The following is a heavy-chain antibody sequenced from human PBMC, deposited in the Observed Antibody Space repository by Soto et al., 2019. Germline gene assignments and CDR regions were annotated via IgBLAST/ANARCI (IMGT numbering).Heavy chain of an antibody. CDR1: GYTFTSYG. D-gene: IGHD1-26*01. V-gene: IGHV1-18*01. CDR3: ARGVVGATHHFDF. Sequence: QVQLVQSGGEVKKPGASVKVSCKASGYTFTSYGFTWVRQAPGQGLEWMGWISAYNGNTNYAQMLQGRVTMTTDTPTSTAYMELRSLGSDATAVYYCARGVVGATHHFDFWGQGTLVTVSS. CDR2: ISAYNGNT. J-gene: IGHJ4*02.